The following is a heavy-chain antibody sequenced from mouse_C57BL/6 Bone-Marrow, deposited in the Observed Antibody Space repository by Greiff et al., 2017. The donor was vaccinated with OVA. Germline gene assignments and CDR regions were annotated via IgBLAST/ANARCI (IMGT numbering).Heavy chain of an antibody. J-gene: IGHJ2*01. Sequence: VQLQQPGAELVKPGASVKLSCKASGYSFTSYWMQWVKQRPGQGLEWIGEIDPSDSYTNYNQKFKGKATLTVDTSSSTAYMQLSSLTSEDSAVYYCARRRDSSGYFDYWGQGTTLTVSS. CDR2: IDPSDSYT. D-gene: IGHD3-2*02. CDR3: ARRRDSSGYFDY. CDR1: GYSFTSYW. V-gene: IGHV1-50*01.